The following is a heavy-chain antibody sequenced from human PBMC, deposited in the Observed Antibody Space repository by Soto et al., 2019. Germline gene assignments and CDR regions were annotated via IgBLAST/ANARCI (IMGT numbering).Heavy chain of an antibody. D-gene: IGHD3-3*01. CDR1: GFTFSSYA. Sequence: EVQLLESGGGLVQPGGSLRLSCAASGFTFSSYAMSWVRQAPGKGLEWVSAISGSGGSTYYADSVKGRFTISRDNSKNTLYLQMNSLRAEDTAVYYCAKVLRITIFGVVLRLAFDIWGQGTMVTVSS. V-gene: IGHV3-23*01. CDR3: AKVLRITIFGVVLRLAFDI. CDR2: ISGSGGST. J-gene: IGHJ3*02.